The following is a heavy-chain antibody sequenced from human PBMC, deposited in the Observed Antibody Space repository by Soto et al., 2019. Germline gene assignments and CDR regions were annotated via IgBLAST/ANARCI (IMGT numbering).Heavy chain of an antibody. CDR3: ARHLGQLVQFDY. D-gene: IGHD6-6*01. CDR2: IYYSGST. Sequence: PTETLSLTCTVSGGSISSSSYYWGWIRQPPGKGLEWIGSIYYSGSTYYNPSLKSRVTISVDTSKNQFPLKLSSVTAADTAVYYCARHLGQLVQFDYWGQGTLVTV. CDR1: GGSISSSSYY. J-gene: IGHJ4*02. V-gene: IGHV4-39*01.